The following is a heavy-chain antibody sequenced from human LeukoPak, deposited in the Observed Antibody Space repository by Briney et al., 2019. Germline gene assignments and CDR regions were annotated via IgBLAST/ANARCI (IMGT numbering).Heavy chain of an antibody. CDR2: ISDSSSAI. Sequence: GGSLRLSCAASGFTFSTYTMNWVRQAPGKGLECVSYISDSSSAIYYADSVKGRFTISRDNAKNSLYLQMNSLRAEDTAVYYCACITIFGVVSWGQGTLVTVSS. CDR1: GFTFSTYT. CDR3: ACITIFGVVS. J-gene: IGHJ4*02. V-gene: IGHV3-48*01. D-gene: IGHD3-3*01.